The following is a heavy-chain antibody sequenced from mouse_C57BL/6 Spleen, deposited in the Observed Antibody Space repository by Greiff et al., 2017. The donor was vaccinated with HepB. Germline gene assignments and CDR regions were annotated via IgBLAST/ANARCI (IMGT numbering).Heavy chain of an antibody. Sequence: QVQLKQPGAELVKPGASVKMSCKASGYTFTSYWITWVKQRPGQGLEWIGDIYPGSGSTNYNEKFKSKATLTVDTSSSTAYMQFSSLTSEDSAVYYCAREGIYYGNSFDYWGQGTTLTVSS. D-gene: IGHD2-1*01. CDR3: AREGIYYGNSFDY. V-gene: IGHV1-55*01. J-gene: IGHJ2*01. CDR2: IYPGSGST. CDR1: GYTFTSYW.